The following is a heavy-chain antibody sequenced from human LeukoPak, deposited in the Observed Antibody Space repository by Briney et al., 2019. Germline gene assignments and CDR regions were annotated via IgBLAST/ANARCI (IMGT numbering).Heavy chain of an antibody. D-gene: IGHD4-17*01. J-gene: IGHJ4*02. Sequence: ASVKVSCKASGYTFTSYAMHWVRQAPGQRLEWMGWINAGNGNTKYSQKFQGRVTITRDTSASTAYMELSSLRSEDTAVYYCARGYGDYVLYDYWGQGILVTVSS. CDR3: ARGYGDYVLYDY. CDR2: INAGNGNT. CDR1: GYTFTSYA. V-gene: IGHV1-3*01.